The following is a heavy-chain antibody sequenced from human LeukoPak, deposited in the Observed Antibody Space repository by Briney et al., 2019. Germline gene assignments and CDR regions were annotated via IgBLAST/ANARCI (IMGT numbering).Heavy chain of an antibody. CDR3: AREGGSCTSNSCSDYFDY. V-gene: IGHV3-23*01. CDR1: GFTFARHA. Sequence: PPGGSLRLSCAGSGFTFARHALTWVRQAPGKVLEWVSTISGGGGSTHYADSVKGRFTISRDNSKDTVFLQMSNLRVEDTAIYYCAREGGSCTSNSCSDYFDYWGQGTLVTVSS. D-gene: IGHD5-12*01. CDR2: ISGGGGST. J-gene: IGHJ4*02.